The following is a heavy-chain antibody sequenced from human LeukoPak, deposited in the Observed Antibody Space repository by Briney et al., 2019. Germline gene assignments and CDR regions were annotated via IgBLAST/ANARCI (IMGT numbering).Heavy chain of an antibody. CDR1: GFTFSSYW. V-gene: IGHV3-7*03. J-gene: IGHJ4*02. D-gene: IGHD3-16*01. CDR3: ARAGGGVFDY. Sequence: GGSLILSCVDSGFTFSSYWMSWVRQAPGKGLEWVANIKQDGSEKYYVDSVKGRFTISRDNAKNSLYLQMNSLRAEDTAVYYCARAGGGVFDYWGQGTLVTVSS. CDR2: IKQDGSEK.